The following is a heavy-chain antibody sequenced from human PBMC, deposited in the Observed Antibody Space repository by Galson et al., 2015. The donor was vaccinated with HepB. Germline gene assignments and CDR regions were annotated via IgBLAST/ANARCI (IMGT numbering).Heavy chain of an antibody. Sequence: SLRLSCAASGFTVSSNYMSWVRQAPGKRLEWVSVIYSGGSTYYADSVKGRFTISRDNSKNTLYLQMNSLRAEDTAVYYCARSALHRGFDPWGQGTLVTVSS. CDR3: ARSALHRGFDP. CDR2: IYSGGST. V-gene: IGHV3-66*01. CDR1: GFTVSSNY. J-gene: IGHJ5*02. D-gene: IGHD2-15*01.